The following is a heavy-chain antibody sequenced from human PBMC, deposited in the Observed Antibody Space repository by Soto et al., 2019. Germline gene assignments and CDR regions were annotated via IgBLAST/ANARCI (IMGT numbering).Heavy chain of an antibody. Sequence: QVQLVESGGGVVQPGRFLRLSCAASGFTFSSYGMHWVRQAPGKGLEWVAVIWYDGSNKYYADSVKGRFTISRDNSKNTLYLQMNSLRAEDTAVYYCARSAAIGGMDVWGQGTTVTVSS. CDR2: IWYDGSNK. J-gene: IGHJ6*02. D-gene: IGHD3-16*01. V-gene: IGHV3-33*01. CDR1: GFTFSSYG. CDR3: ARSAAIGGMDV.